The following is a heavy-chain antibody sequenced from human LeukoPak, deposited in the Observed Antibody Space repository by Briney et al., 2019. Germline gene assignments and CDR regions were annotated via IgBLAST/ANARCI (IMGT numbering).Heavy chain of an antibody. CDR2: ISWNSGSI. J-gene: IGHJ4*02. D-gene: IGHD3-3*01. Sequence: GGSLSLSCAASGFTFNDYAMHWVRQAPPKGLEWVSGISWNSGSIDYADSVKGRFTISRDNAKNSLYLQMNSLRAEDTALYYCAKDIRFVESAVDYWGQGTLVTVSS. CDR1: GFTFNDYA. V-gene: IGHV3-9*01. CDR3: AKDIRFVESAVDY.